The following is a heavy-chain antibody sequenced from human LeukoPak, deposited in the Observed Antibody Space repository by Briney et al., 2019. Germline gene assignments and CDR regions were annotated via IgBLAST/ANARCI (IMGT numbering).Heavy chain of an antibody. Sequence: GGSLRLSCAACGFTFSRYAMSWVREARGKGGEGGTDIGGRGGSTYYADSVKGRFTISRDNSTNTLYLQMISLRAEDTAVYYCAKVTVTKTSYFDYWGQGTLVTVSS. CDR3: AKVTVTKTSYFDY. D-gene: IGHD4-17*01. CDR2: IGGRGGST. CDR1: GFTFSRYA. J-gene: IGHJ4*02. V-gene: IGHV3-23*01.